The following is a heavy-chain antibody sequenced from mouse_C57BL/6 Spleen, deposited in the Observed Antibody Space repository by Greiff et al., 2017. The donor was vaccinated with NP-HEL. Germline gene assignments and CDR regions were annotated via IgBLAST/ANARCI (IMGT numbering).Heavy chain of an antibody. Sequence: EVKLMESGGGLVKPGGSLKLSCAASGFTFSDYGMHWVRQAPEKGLEWVAYISSGSSTIYYADTVKGRFTISRDNAKNTLFLQMTSLRSEDTAMYYCAREDYGSPFDYWGKGTTLTVSS. CDR3: AREDYGSPFDY. D-gene: IGHD1-1*01. CDR2: ISSGSSTI. CDR1: GFTFSDYG. J-gene: IGHJ2*01. V-gene: IGHV5-17*01.